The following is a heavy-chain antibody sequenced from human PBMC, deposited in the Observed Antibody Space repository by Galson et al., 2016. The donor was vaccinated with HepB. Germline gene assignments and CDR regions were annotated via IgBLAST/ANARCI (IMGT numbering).Heavy chain of an antibody. CDR2: ISHDGSNS. Sequence: SLRLSCAASGFTFNVYGMHWVRQAPGKGLEWVASISHDGSNSYHVDSVKGRFTISRDNFKSTLYLEMNSLRGEGTAIYYCAKGDYDVLRYSDHWGQGTLVTVSS. CDR3: AKGDYDVLRYSDH. D-gene: IGHD3-9*01. V-gene: IGHV3-30*18. CDR1: GFTFNVYG. J-gene: IGHJ4*02.